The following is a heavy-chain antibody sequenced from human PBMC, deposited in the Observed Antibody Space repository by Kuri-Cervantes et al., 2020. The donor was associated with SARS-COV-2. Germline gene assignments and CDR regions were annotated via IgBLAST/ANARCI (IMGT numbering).Heavy chain of an antibody. V-gene: IGHV1-46*01. Sequence: ASVKVSCKASGYTFTSYGISWVRQAPGQGLEWMGIINPSGGSTSYAQKFQGRVTMTRDTSISTAYMELSRLRSDDTAVYYCARVRPYYYGSGSPFDYWGQGTLVTVSS. D-gene: IGHD3-10*01. J-gene: IGHJ4*02. CDR3: ARVRPYYYGSGSPFDY. CDR1: GYTFTSYG. CDR2: INPSGGST.